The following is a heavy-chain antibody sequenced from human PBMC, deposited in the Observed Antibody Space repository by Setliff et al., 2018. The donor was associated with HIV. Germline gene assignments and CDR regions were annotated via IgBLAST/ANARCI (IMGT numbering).Heavy chain of an antibody. CDR3: ARDVIIGGDYVSDH. V-gene: IGHV4-38-2*02. CDR1: GYSISSGCY. D-gene: IGHD4-17*01. J-gene: IGHJ4*02. Sequence: SETLSLTCAVSGYSISSGCYWGWIRQPPGKGLEWIGSMYHTGSTYYSPSLNSRFTISVDTSKNQFSLKLRSVTAADTAVYYCARDVIIGGDYVSDHWGEGRLVTVSS. CDR2: MYHTGST.